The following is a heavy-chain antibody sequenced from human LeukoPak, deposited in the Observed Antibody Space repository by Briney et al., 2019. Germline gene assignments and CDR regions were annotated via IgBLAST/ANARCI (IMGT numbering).Heavy chain of an antibody. Sequence: VASVKVSCKASGYPFTSYYMHWVRQAPGQGLEWMGVINPSGGTTSYAQKFQGRVTMTRDTSTSTVYMELSSLRSEDTAVYYCARGTGIAAAVTSLFQYWGQGTLVTVSS. D-gene: IGHD6-13*01. J-gene: IGHJ1*01. CDR2: INPSGGTT. V-gene: IGHV1-46*01. CDR1: GYPFTSYY. CDR3: ARGTGIAAAVTSLFQY.